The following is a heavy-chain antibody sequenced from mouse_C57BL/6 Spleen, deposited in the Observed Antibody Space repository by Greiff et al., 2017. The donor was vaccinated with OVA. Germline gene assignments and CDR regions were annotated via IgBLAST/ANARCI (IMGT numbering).Heavy chain of an antibody. V-gene: IGHV1-39*01. Sequence: EVQLQQSGPELVKPGASVKISCKASGYSFTDYNMNWVKQSNGKSLEWIGVINPNYGTTSYNQKFKGKATLTVDQSSSTAYMQLNSLTSEDSAVYYCASPLYYGNRYYAMDYWGQGTSVTVSS. D-gene: IGHD2-1*01. CDR2: INPNYGTT. CDR3: ASPLYYGNRYYAMDY. CDR1: GYSFTDYN. J-gene: IGHJ4*01.